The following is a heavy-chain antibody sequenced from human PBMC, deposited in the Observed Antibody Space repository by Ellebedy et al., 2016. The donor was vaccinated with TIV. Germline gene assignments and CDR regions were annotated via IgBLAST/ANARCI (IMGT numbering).Heavy chain of an antibody. V-gene: IGHV4-34*01. Sequence: SETLSLXXAVYGGSFSGYYWSWIRQPPGKGLEWIGEINHSGSTNYNPSLKSRVTISVDTSKNQFSLKLSSVTAADTAVYYCARGGKLRNGAFDIWGQGTMVTVSS. CDR1: GGSFSGYY. CDR3: ARGGKLRNGAFDI. D-gene: IGHD1-7*01. CDR2: INHSGST. J-gene: IGHJ3*02.